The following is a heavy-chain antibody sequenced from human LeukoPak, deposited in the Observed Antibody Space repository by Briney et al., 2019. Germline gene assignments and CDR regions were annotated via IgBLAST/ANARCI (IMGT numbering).Heavy chain of an antibody. D-gene: IGHD4-17*01. CDR2: VDSSGTA. CDR1: GGSISTTNSY. CDR3: ARLIDYGGFYFYYYMDV. Sequence: PSETLSLTCTVSGGSISTTNSYWGWLRQPPGKGLEWFGNVDSSGTAHYNPSLRSRVTISVDTAKSHFSLKLTSVTAADTALYYCARLIDYGGFYFYYYMDVWGKGTTVAAS. J-gene: IGHJ6*03. V-gene: IGHV4-39*02.